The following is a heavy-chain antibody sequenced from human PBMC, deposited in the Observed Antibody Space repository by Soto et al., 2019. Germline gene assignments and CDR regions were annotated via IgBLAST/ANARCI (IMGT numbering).Heavy chain of an antibody. D-gene: IGHD2-2*01. CDR2: IIPILGIA. CDR3: AREKDLPAAISSWFDP. J-gene: IGHJ5*02. Sequence: SVKVSCKASGGTFSSYTISWVRQAPGQGLEWMGRIIPILGIANYAQKFQGRVTITADKSTSTAYMELSSLRSEDTAVYYCAREKDLPAAISSWFDPWGQGTLVTVSS. CDR1: GGTFSSYT. V-gene: IGHV1-69*04.